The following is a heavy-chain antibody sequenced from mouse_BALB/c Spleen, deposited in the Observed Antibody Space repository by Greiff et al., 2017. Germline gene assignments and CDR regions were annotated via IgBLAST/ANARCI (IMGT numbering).Heavy chain of an antibody. Sequence: QVQLQQPGAELVKPGASVKLSCKASGYTFTSYWMHWVKQRPGQGLEWIGEIDPSDSYTNYNQKFKGKATLTVDKSSSTAYMELRSLTSEDTAVYYCARSELRLRGFAYWGQGTLVTVSA. V-gene: IGHV1-69*02. D-gene: IGHD1-2*01. CDR1: GYTFTSYW. CDR2: IDPSDSYT. J-gene: IGHJ3*01. CDR3: ARSELRLRGFAY.